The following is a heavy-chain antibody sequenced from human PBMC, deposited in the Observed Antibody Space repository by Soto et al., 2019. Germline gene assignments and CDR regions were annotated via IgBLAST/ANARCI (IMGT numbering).Heavy chain of an antibody. D-gene: IGHD2-21*02. J-gene: IGHJ6*02. Sequence: ETLSLTCTVSGGFLSGYYWTWIRQPPGKGLEWIGNVYYSGGAKYNPSVKRRVSISVDTSKNQFSLNLSSVTAADTAVYYCTRDGDGRMTTNPYYYYGMDVWGPGITVTVSS. V-gene: IGHV4-59*01. CDR3: TRDGDGRMTTNPYYYYGMDV. CDR1: GGFLSGYY. CDR2: VYYSGGA.